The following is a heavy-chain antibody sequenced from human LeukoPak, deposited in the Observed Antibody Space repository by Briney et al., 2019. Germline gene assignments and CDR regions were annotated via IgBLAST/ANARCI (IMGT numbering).Heavy chain of an antibody. CDR1: GFTFSSYG. CDR2: IRYDGSNK. CDR3: ARTKRNHCSGGSCYSAGWFDP. D-gene: IGHD2-15*01. J-gene: IGHJ5*02. V-gene: IGHV3-30*02. Sequence: GGSLRLSCAASGFTFSSYGMHWVRQAPGKGLEWVAFIRYDGSNKYYADSVKGRFAISRDNSKNTLYLQMNSLRAEDTAVYYCARTKRNHCSGGSCYSAGWFDPWGQGTLVTVSS.